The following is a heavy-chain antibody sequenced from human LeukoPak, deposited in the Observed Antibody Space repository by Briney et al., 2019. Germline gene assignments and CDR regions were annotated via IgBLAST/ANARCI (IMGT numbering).Heavy chain of an antibody. Sequence: GGSLRLSCAASGFTFSSYAMHWVRQAPGKGLEWVAVISYDGSNKYYADSVKGRFTISRDNSKNTLYLQMNSLRAEDTAVYYCARGNIAAAYDYWGQGTLVTVSS. V-gene: IGHV3-30-3*01. J-gene: IGHJ4*02. CDR3: ARGNIAAAYDY. CDR2: ISYDGSNK. CDR1: GFTFSSYA. D-gene: IGHD6-13*01.